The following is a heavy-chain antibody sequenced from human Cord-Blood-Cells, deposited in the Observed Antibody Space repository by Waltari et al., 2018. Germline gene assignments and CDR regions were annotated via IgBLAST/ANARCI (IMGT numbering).Heavy chain of an antibody. CDR2: INHSGST. CDR3: ARGAIAARLDAFDI. V-gene: IGHV4-34*01. D-gene: IGHD6-6*01. J-gene: IGHJ3*02. CDR1: GGSFSGYY. Sequence: QVQLQQWGAGLLKRSETLSLTCAVYGGSFSGYYWSWIRQPPGKGLEWIGEINHSGSTNNTPSLKSRVTISVDTSKNQFSLKLSSVTAAATAVYYCARGAIAARLDAFDIWGQGTMVTVSS.